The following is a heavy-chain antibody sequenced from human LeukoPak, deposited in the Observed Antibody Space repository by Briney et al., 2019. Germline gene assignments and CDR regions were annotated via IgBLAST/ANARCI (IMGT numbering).Heavy chain of an antibody. V-gene: IGHV4-61*01. Sequence: SSETLSLTCTVSGGSVSSGSYYWSWIPQPPGKGLEWIGYIYYSGRTNHNPSLKSRVTISVDTSKNQFSLKLTSVTAADTAVFYCARESGYYDVLTGYYNQNWFDPWGQGTLVTVSS. D-gene: IGHD3-9*01. J-gene: IGHJ5*02. CDR1: GGSVSSGSYY. CDR3: ARESGYYDVLTGYYNQNWFDP. CDR2: IYYSGRT.